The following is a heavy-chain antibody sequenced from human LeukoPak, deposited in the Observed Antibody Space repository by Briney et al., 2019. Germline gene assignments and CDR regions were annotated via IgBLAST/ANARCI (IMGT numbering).Heavy chain of an antibody. V-gene: IGHV3-23*01. J-gene: IGHJ4*02. CDR3: ARDPYYYDSSGYDY. Sequence: GGSLRLSCAASGFTFSSYAMSWVRQAPGKGLEWVSAISGSGGSTYYADSVKGRFTISRDTSKNTLFLQMNSLRAEDTAVYYCARDPYYYDSSGYDYWGQGTLVTVSS. CDR2: ISGSGGST. CDR1: GFTFSSYA. D-gene: IGHD3-22*01.